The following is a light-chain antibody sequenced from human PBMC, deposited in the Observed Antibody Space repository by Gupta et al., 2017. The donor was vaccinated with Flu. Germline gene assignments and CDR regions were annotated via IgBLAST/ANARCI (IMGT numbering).Light chain of an antibody. Sequence: GTLSLSPGERAPLSCRASQNLSSNAVAWYQRKPGQAPRLLICGASSRATGIPDRFSGSGSGTEFTLTISRLEPEDVAVYDCHQYDRSPRTFGEGTEVEIK. J-gene: IGKJ4*02. CDR2: GAS. V-gene: IGKV3-20*01. CDR1: QNLSSNA. CDR3: HQYDRSPRT.